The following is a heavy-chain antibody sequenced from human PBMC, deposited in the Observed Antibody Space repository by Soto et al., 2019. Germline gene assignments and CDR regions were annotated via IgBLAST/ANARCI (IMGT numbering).Heavy chain of an antibody. V-gene: IGHV1-3*01. CDR1: GYTFTSYG. D-gene: IGHD2-15*01. Sequence: GASVKVSCKASGYTFTSYGISWVRQAPGQGLEWMGWINAGNGNTKYSQKFQGRVTITRDTSASTAYMELSSLRSEDTAVYYCAREGLYCSGGSCYNYRPFDYWGQGTLVTVSS. J-gene: IGHJ4*02. CDR2: INAGNGNT. CDR3: AREGLYCSGGSCYNYRPFDY.